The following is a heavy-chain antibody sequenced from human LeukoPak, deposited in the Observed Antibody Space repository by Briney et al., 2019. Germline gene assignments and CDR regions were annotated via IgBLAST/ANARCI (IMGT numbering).Heavy chain of an antibody. Sequence: SETLSLTCTVSDVSISSYYWTWLRQPPGKGLEWIGYIYNSGSTNYNPSLKSRVTISVDASKNQFFLKMSSVTAADTAVYYCAGRRKIYDSRGSGGAIDIWGQGTVVTVSS. D-gene: IGHD3-22*01. V-gene: IGHV4-59*08. CDR2: IYNSGST. CDR1: DVSISSYY. CDR3: AGRRKIYDSRGSGGAIDI. J-gene: IGHJ3*02.